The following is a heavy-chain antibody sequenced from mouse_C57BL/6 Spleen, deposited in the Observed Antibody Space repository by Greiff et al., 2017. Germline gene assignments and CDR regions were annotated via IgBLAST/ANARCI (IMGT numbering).Heavy chain of an antibody. CDR3: ARRYYGSSYAMDY. CDR2: ISSGSSTI. J-gene: IGHJ4*01. CDR1: GFTFSDYG. Sequence: QRVESGGGLVKPGGSLKLSCAASGFTFSDYGMHWVRQAPEKGLEWVAYISSGSSTIYYADTVKGRFTISRDNAKNTLFLQMTSLRSEDTAMYYCARRYYGSSYAMDYWGQGTSVTVSS. V-gene: IGHV5-17*01. D-gene: IGHD1-1*01.